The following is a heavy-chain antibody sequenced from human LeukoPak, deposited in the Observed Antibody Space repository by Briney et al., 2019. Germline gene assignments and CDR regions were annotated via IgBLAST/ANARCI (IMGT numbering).Heavy chain of an antibody. J-gene: IGHJ6*02. V-gene: IGHV3-30-3*01. D-gene: IGHD2-2*02. Sequence: PGRSLRLSCAASGFTFSSYAMHWVRQAPGKGLEWVAVISYDGSNKDYAASVKGRFTISRDNSKNTLFLQMNSLRAEDAAVYYCARTAVPAAIDYYYYGMDVWGQGTTVTVSS. CDR2: ISYDGSNK. CDR1: GFTFSSYA. CDR3: ARTAVPAAIDYYYYGMDV.